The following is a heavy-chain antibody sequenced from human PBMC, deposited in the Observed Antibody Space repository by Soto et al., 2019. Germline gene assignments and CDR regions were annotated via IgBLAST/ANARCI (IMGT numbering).Heavy chain of an antibody. CDR3: ARHGVSDCPRNACPPYTSFDP. V-gene: IGHV1-3*01. J-gene: IGHJ5*02. D-gene: IGHD2-2*02. CDR1: GYTFDIYS. Sequence: ASVKVSCKASGYTFDIYSMNWMRRAPGQRLEWMGWINAGNVDTKYSQKFQDRLTISRDTSASTAYMELSSLTSEDTAVYYCARHGVSDCPRNACPPYTSFDPWGQGTLVTVSS. CDR2: INAGNVDT.